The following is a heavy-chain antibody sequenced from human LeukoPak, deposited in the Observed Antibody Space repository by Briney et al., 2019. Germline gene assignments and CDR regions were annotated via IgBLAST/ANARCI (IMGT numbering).Heavy chain of an antibody. CDR1: GFTFGTYS. D-gene: IGHD3-10*01. Sequence: GGSLRLSCAASGFTFGTYSMNWVRQAPGMGLEWVSSISSRSSYIYYADSVEGRFTISRDNAKKSLYLEMNSLRADDTAVYYCVRTAPRVDWGQGTLVIVSS. CDR3: VRTAPRVD. V-gene: IGHV3-21*01. CDR2: ISSRSSYI. J-gene: IGHJ4*02.